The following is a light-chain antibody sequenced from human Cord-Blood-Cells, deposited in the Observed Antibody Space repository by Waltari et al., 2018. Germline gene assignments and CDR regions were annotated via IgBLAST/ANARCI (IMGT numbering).Light chain of an antibody. CDR1: QGISSY. Sequence: IQLTQSPSSLSASVGDRVTITCRASQGISSYLAWYQQKPGKAPKLLIYAASTLQSGVPSWFRGSGSGTDCTLTISSLQREDFATYYCQQLNSYPYTVGQGTKLEIK. CDR3: QQLNSYPYT. V-gene: IGKV1-9*01. J-gene: IGKJ2*01. CDR2: AAS.